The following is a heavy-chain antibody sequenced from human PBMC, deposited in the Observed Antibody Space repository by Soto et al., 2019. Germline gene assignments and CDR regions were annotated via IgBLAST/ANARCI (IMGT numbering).Heavy chain of an antibody. D-gene: IGHD5-12*01. CDR2: INPNSGGT. J-gene: IGHJ4*02. CDR1: GYTFTGYY. CDR3: ARHHDGYDLDF. V-gene: IGHV1-2*04. Sequence: ASVKVSCKASGYTFTGYYMHWVRQAPGQGLERMGWINPNSGGTNYAQKFQGWVTMTRDTSISTAYMELSRLRSDDTAVYYCARHHDGYDLDFWGQGTLGTGFS.